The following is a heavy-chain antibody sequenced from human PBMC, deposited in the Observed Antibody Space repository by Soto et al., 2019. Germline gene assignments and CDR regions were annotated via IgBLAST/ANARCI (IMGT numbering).Heavy chain of an antibody. Sequence: ASVKFSCKASGYTFTNNDARWVRRATGQGLEWMGWINPGSGDTGYAHKFQGRVTPTRDISIATAYMELNSLTSEDTAIYYCARMESFGSLNWFDPWGQGTLVTVSS. D-gene: IGHD5-18*01. CDR2: INPGSGDT. V-gene: IGHV1-8*02. CDR3: ARMESFGSLNWFDP. J-gene: IGHJ5*02. CDR1: GYTFTNND.